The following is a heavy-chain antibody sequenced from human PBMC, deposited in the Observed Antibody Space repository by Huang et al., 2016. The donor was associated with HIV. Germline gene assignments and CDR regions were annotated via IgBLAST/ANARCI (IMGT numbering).Heavy chain of an antibody. D-gene: IGHD6-13*01. Sequence: QVQLVQSGSELKKPGASVKVSCKASGYTFTNYAMNWVRQAPGQGLEWMGWSNTGRFVFSLDTSVSTAYLQISSLKAEDTAMYYCARGFSSWPNSDYWGQGTLVTVSS. J-gene: IGHJ4*02. CDR2: SN. CDR3: ARGFSSWPNSDY. V-gene: IGHV7-4-1*02. CDR1: GYTFTNYA.